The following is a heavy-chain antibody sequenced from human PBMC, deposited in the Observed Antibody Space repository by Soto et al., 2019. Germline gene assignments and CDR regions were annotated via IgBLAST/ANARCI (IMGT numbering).Heavy chain of an antibody. J-gene: IGHJ6*02. CDR2: INPSGGST. V-gene: IGHV1-46*01. CDR3: ANSRPAPGSPWTDYGMDV. D-gene: IGHD6-13*01. CDR1: GYTFTSYY. Sequence: QVQLVQSGAEVKKPGASVKVSCKASGYTFTSYYMHWVRQAPGQGLEWMGIINPSGGSTSYAQKFQGRVTMTRDTSTSTVYIKLSSLKSEDKAVYYSANSRPAPGSPWTDYGMDVWGQGTTVTVSS.